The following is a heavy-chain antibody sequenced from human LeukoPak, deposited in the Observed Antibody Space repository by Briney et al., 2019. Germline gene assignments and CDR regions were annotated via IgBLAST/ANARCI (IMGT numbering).Heavy chain of an antibody. V-gene: IGHV3-53*01. CDR1: GFTFSSHW. CDR2: IYSGGST. Sequence: GGSLRLSCAASGFTFSSHWMHWVRQGPGKGLEWVSVIYSGGSTYYADSVKGRFTISRDNSKNTLYLQMNSLRAEDTAVYYCARWLRDNYYYYYGMDVWGQGTTVTVSS. CDR3: ARWLRDNYYYYYGMDV. D-gene: IGHD3-9*01. J-gene: IGHJ6*02.